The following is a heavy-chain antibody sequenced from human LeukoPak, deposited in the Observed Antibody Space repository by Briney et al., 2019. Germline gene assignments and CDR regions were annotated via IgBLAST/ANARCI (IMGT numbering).Heavy chain of an antibody. J-gene: IGHJ5*02. CDR3: ASLDFWSGPPNWFDP. Sequence: SETLSLTCTVSGGSISSSSYYWGWIRQPPGKGLEWIGSIYYSGSTYYNPSLKSRVTISVDTSKNQFSLKLSSVTAADTAVYYCASLDFWSGPPNWFDPWGQGTLVTVSS. D-gene: IGHD3-3*01. V-gene: IGHV4-39*01. CDR1: GGSISSSSYY. CDR2: IYYSGST.